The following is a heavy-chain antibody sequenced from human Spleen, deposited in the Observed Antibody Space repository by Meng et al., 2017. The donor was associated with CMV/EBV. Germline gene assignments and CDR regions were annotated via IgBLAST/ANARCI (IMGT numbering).Heavy chain of an antibody. CDR2: IYYDGST. V-gene: IGHV4-31*02. D-gene: IGHD3-9*01. J-gene: IGHJ4*02. Sequence: SGASVSSGCNYWSWIRQHPGKGLEWIGYIYYDGSTFFNPSLKSRVSISTDTSRNQFSLTLTSVTAADTAVYYCARVLTGYVTPFDYWGQGTLVTVSS. CDR1: GASVSSGCNY. CDR3: ARVLTGYVTPFDY.